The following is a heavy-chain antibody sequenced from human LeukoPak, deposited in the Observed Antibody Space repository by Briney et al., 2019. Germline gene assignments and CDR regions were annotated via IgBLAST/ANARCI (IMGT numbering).Heavy chain of an antibody. Sequence: GGSLRLSCAASGFTFSSYAMSWVRQAPGKGLEWVSAISASGSNAYYADSVKGRFTSSRDNSKDRLYLQMNSLRAEDTAVYYCAKWSPRLPDVQQDDIVVVPARYNWFDPWGQGTLVTVSS. D-gene: IGHD2-2*01. J-gene: IGHJ5*02. CDR1: GFTFSSYA. V-gene: IGHV3-23*01. CDR2: ISASGSNA. CDR3: AKWSPRLPDVQQDDIVVVPARYNWFDP.